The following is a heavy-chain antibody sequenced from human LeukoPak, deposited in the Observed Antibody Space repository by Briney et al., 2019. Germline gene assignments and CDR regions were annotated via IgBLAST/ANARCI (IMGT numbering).Heavy chain of an antibody. CDR2: ISGGGGST. V-gene: IGHV3-23*01. CDR1: GFTFSDEY. CDR3: AKGGKWDVTPFDY. D-gene: IGHD1-26*01. Sequence: GGSLRLSCAASGFTFSDEYMSWIRQAPGKGLEWVSTISGGGGSTYYADSAKGRFTISRDNSKNTLYLQVNSLRAEDTAVYYCAKGGKWDVTPFDYWGQGTLVTVSS. J-gene: IGHJ4*02.